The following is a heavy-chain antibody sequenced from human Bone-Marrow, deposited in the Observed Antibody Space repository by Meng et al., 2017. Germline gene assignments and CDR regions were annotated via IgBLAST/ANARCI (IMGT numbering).Heavy chain of an antibody. J-gene: IGHJ4*02. V-gene: IGHV4-61*01. CDR3: ASWIYSCGWQ. CDR2: IYYSGST. Sequence: QVQLQGSGPGLVRPSETLSLTCTVSGGSVSSGSYYWSWIRQPPGKGLEWIGYIYYSGSTNYNPSLKSRVTIAIDKSKNQFSLKLSSVTAADTAVYYCASWIYSCGWQWGQGALVTVSS. CDR1: GGSVSSGSYY. D-gene: IGHD6-19*01.